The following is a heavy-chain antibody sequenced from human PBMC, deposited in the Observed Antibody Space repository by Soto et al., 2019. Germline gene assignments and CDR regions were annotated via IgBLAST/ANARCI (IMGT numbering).Heavy chain of an antibody. CDR2: ISGSGGST. CDR3: AKEYDSSGYCPDY. Sequence: GGSLRLSCAASGFTFSSYAMTWVRQAPGKGLEWVSVISGSGGSTYFADSVKGRFTISRDNSKNTLYLQMSSLRAEDTAVYYCAKEYDSSGYCPDYCGQGTLVTVSS. V-gene: IGHV3-23*01. CDR1: GFTFSSYA. J-gene: IGHJ4*02. D-gene: IGHD3-22*01.